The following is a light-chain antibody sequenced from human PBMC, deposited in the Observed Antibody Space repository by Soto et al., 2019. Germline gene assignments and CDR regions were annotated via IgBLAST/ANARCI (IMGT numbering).Light chain of an antibody. Sequence: QSALTQPASVAGSPGQSITISCTGTSSDVGLYNLVSWYQQHPGKAPKFMIYEVNKRSSGVPDRFSGSKSGNTASLTISGLQAEDEADYYCCSYAGSYIYVFGTGTKLTVL. V-gene: IGLV2-23*02. J-gene: IGLJ1*01. CDR2: EVN. CDR1: SSDVGLYNL. CDR3: CSYAGSYIYV.